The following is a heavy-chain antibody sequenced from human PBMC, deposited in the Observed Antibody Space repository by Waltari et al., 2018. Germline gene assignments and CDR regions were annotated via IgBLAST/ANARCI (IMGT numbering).Heavy chain of an antibody. D-gene: IGHD3-22*01. CDR1: GFTFDDYA. CDR3: ATDYDGNAYVAFDI. V-gene: IGHV3-9*01. Sequence: EVQLVESGGGLVQPGRSLRLSCAASGFTFDDYAMHWVRQAPGKGLEWVSGISWNSGSIGYADSVKGRFTISRDNSKNTLYLQMNGLRAEDTAMYYCATDYDGNAYVAFDIWGQGTMVTVSS. CDR2: ISWNSGSI. J-gene: IGHJ3*02.